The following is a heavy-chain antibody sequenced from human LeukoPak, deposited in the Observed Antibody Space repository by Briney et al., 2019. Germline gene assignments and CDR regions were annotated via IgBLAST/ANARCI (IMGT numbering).Heavy chain of an antibody. CDR2: ISAYNGNT. D-gene: IGHD1-26*01. Sequence: AXVKVSCKASGYTFTSYGISWVRQAPGQGLEWMGWISAYNGNTNYAQKLQGRVTMTTDTSTSTAYMELRSLRSDDTAVYYCARTNSGSYSGSLVYWGQGTLVTVSS. CDR1: GYTFTSYG. J-gene: IGHJ4*02. V-gene: IGHV1-18*01. CDR3: ARTNSGSYSGSLVY.